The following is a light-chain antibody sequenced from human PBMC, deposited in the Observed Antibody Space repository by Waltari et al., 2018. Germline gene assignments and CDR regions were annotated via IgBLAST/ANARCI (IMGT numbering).Light chain of an antibody. CDR2: DVR. CDR3: SSSTSSTTRV. Sequence: QSALTQPASVSASPGQSITIPCTGTISDVGAYNYVSWYQQHPGKTPKLIIYDVRIRPSGVSNRVSGSKSGNTASLTISGLQADDEADYYCSSSTSSTTRVFGGGTRLTVL. V-gene: IGLV2-14*03. CDR1: ISDVGAYNY. J-gene: IGLJ3*02.